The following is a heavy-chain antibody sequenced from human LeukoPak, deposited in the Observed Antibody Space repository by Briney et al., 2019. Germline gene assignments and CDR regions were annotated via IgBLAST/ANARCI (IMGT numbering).Heavy chain of an antibody. CDR1: GFTFSTYA. D-gene: IGHD1-14*01. Sequence: GGSLRLSCAASGFTFSTYAMSWVRQAPGKGLEWVSAISGSGSSTYYADSVKGRFTISRDNSRKSLYLQMNSLRDEDTALYFCARGGPEEPFEDWGQGTLVTVSS. CDR3: ARGGPEEPFED. J-gene: IGHJ4*01. CDR2: ISGSGSST. V-gene: IGHV3-23*01.